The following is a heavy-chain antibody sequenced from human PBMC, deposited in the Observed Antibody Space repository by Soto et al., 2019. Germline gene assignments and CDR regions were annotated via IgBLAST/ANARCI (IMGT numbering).Heavy chain of an antibody. D-gene: IGHD3-3*01. CDR1: GGTFSSYA. CDR3: AGTLSRFLEWFLTYNWFDP. J-gene: IGHJ5*02. V-gene: IGHV1-69*13. CDR2: IIPIFGTA. Sequence: SVKVSCKASGGTFSSYAISWVRQAPGQGLEWMGGIIPIFGTANYAQKFQGRVTITADESTSTAYMELSSLRSEDTAVYYCAGTLSRFLEWFLTYNWFDPWGQGTLVTVSS.